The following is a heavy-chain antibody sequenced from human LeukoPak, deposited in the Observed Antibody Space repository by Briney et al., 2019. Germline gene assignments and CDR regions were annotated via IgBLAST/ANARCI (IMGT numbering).Heavy chain of an antibody. V-gene: IGHV3-48*04. D-gene: IGHD4-17*01. CDR1: GFIFRSHG. CDR3: ARVRGPTVTTMYFDY. Sequence: GGSLRLSCAGSGFIFRSHGMIWVRQAPGRGLEWVSYISPGGNTIYYADSMEGRFTVSRDNAKNSLSLHMNSLRAEDTAVYYCARVRGPTVTTMYFDYWGQGTLVTVSS. J-gene: IGHJ4*02. CDR2: ISPGGNTI.